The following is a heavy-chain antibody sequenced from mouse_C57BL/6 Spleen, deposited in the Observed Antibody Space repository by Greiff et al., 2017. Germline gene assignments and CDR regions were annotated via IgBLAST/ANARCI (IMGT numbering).Heavy chain of an antibody. CDR1: GYTFTSYW. J-gene: IGHJ3*01. D-gene: IGHD3-3*01. CDR3: ARGAGPRGWFAY. Sequence: QVQLKQPGAELVRPGSSVKLSCKASGYTFTSYWMHWVKQRPIQGLEWIGNIDPSDSETHYNQKFKDKATLTVDKSSSTAYMQLISLTSDDSAVYYWARGAGPRGWFAYWGQGTPVTVSA. V-gene: IGHV1-52*01. CDR2: IDPSDSET.